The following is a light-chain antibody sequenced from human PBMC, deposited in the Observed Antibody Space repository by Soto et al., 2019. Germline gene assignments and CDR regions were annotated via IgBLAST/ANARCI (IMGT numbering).Light chain of an antibody. CDR3: QQYGSSRT. CDR1: QNVSSSY. J-gene: IGKJ1*01. V-gene: IGKV3-20*01. Sequence: EIVLTQSTGTLSLSPGERATLSCRASQNVSSSYLAWYQQKPGQAPRLLIYGASSRATGIPDRFSGSGSGTDFTLTISRLEPEDFAVYYCQQYGSSRTFGQGTTVEIK. CDR2: GAS.